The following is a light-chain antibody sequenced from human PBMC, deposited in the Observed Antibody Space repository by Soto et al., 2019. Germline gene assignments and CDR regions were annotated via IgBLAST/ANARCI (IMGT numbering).Light chain of an antibody. CDR1: QSVSSSN. V-gene: IGKV3-15*01. CDR3: QQYNKWPLIT. J-gene: IGKJ5*01. Sequence: EIVLTQSPGTLSLSPGERATLSCRASQSVSSSNLAWYQQKPGQAPRLLMFRTSSRATGFPARFSGSGSGTEFNLTISSLQSEDFALYYCQQYNKWPLITFGQGTRLEIK. CDR2: RTS.